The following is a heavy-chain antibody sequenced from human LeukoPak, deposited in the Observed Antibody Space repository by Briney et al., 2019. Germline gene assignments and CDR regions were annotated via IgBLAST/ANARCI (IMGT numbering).Heavy chain of an antibody. V-gene: IGHV4-39*01. CDR2: IYYSDGST. D-gene: IGHD6-19*01. J-gene: IGHJ3*02. CDR3: ARHFGLRVSVAGDAFDI. CDR1: GGSISSSSYY. Sequence: SETLSLTCTVSGGSISSSSYYWGWIRQPPGKGLEWIGSIYYSDGSTYYNPSLKSRVTISVDTSKNQFSLKLSSVTAADTAVYYCARHFGLRVSVAGDAFDIWGQGTMVTVSS.